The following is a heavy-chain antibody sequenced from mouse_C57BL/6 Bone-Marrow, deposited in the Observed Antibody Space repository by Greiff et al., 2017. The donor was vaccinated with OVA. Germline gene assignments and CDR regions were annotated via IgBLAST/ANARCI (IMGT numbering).Heavy chain of an antibody. CDR3: ARAHRYFDY. D-gene: IGHD2-14*01. V-gene: IGHV5-4*03. CDR1: GFTFSSYA. J-gene: IGHJ2*01. CDR2: ISDGGSYT. Sequence: EVKLMESGGGLVKPGGSLKLSCAASGFTFSSYAMSWVRQTPEKRLEWVATISDGGSYTYYPDNVKGRFTISRDNAKNNLYLQMSHLKSEETAMYYCARAHRYFDYWGQGTTLTVSS.